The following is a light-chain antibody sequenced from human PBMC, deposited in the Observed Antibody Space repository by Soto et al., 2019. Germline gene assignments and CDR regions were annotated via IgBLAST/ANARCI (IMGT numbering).Light chain of an antibody. J-gene: IGKJ1*01. V-gene: IGKV1-39*01. CDR3: QQSYCTPWT. CDR2: AAS. Sequence: EIRVTQSPATLSVSVCVRVTITCRASQSISSWLAWYQQKPGKAPKLLIYAASSLQSGVPSRFSGSGSGTDFTLTISSLQPEDFATYYCQQSYCTPWTFGQGTKVDI. CDR1: QSISSW.